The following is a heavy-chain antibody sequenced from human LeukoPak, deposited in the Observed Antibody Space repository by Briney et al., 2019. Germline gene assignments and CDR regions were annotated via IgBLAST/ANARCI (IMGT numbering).Heavy chain of an antibody. CDR1: GFTFSSYA. CDR2: ISSSSNVI. J-gene: IGHJ4*02. V-gene: IGHV3-48*01. CDR3: ARGDPIYDFWSGGDY. Sequence: SGGSLRLSCAASGFTFSSYAFNWVRQAPGKGLEWVSYISSSSNVIYYTDSVKGRFTISRDNARNLLSLQMNSLRAEDTAVYYCARGDPIYDFWSGGDYWGQGSLVTVSS. D-gene: IGHD3-3*01.